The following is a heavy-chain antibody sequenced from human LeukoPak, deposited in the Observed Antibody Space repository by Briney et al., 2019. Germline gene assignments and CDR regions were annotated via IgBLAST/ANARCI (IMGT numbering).Heavy chain of an antibody. J-gene: IGHJ3*01. CDR3: AVEYNSSPYAFDL. CDR1: GFTFSSYG. D-gene: IGHD2/OR15-2a*01. CDR2: IWYDGSNK. V-gene: IGHV3-33*01. Sequence: GGSLRLSCAASGFTFSSYGMHWVRQAPGKGLEWVAVIWYDGSNKYYADSVKGRFTISRDNSKNTLYLQMNSLRVEDTAVYYCAVEYNSSPYAFDLWGQGTKVTVS.